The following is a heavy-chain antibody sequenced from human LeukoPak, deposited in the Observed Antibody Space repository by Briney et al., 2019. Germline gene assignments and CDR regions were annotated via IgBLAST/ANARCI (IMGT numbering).Heavy chain of an antibody. V-gene: IGHV4-38-2*02. CDR2: LYHSGNT. CDR1: GYSISGGYY. Sequence: SETLSLTCTVSGYSISGGYYWGWIRQSPGKGLEWIGSLYHSGNTNYNPSLKSRVTISVDTSKNQFSLKLSSVTAADTAVYYCASLNYWGQGTLVTVSS. J-gene: IGHJ4*02. CDR3: ASLNY.